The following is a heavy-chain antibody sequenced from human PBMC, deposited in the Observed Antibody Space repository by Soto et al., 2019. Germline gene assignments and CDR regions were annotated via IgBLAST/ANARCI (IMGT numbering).Heavy chain of an antibody. CDR1: GGSISSSSYY. Sequence: PSETLSLTCTVPGGSISSSSYYWGWIRQPPGKGLEWIGSIYYSGSTYYNPSLKSRVTISVDTSKNQFSLKLSSVTAADTAVYYCARPILYSDILTEPGAYYGMDVWGQGTRVTVSS. D-gene: IGHD3-9*01. CDR2: IYYSGST. J-gene: IGHJ6*02. V-gene: IGHV4-39*01. CDR3: ARPILYSDILTEPGAYYGMDV.